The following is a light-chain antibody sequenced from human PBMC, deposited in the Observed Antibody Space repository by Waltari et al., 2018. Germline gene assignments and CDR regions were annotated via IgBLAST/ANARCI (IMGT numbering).Light chain of an antibody. Sequence: QSALTQPASLSGSPGQSITISCAGTKNDIGTYNFVSWFQQFPGQAPKLFVFSATKRPSGFSYRFSGSKSGNTASLTISGLQAEDEADYYCCSYAGGSRVIFGGGTKLTVL. CDR2: SAT. CDR3: CSYAGGSRVI. V-gene: IGLV2-23*01. J-gene: IGLJ2*01. CDR1: KNDIGTYNF.